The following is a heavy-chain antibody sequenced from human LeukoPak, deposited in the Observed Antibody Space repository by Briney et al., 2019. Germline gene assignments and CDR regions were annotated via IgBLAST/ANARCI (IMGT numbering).Heavy chain of an antibody. J-gene: IGHJ3*02. CDR2: INPNSGGT. D-gene: IGHD5-24*01. V-gene: IGHV1-2*02. Sequence: ASVKVSCKASGYTFTGYYMHWVRQAPGQGLEWMGWINPNSGGTNYAQKFQGRVTMTRDTSISTAYVELSRLRSDDTAVYYCARVRRDGYNSAFDIWGQGTMVTVSS. CDR3: ARVRRDGYNSAFDI. CDR1: GYTFTGYY.